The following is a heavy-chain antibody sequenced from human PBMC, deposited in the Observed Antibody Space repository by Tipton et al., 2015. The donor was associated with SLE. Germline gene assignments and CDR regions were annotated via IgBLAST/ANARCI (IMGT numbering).Heavy chain of an antibody. CDR1: GGPISRGRYY. V-gene: IGHV4-61*09. Sequence: TLSLTCTVSGGPISRGRYYWCWIRQPAGKGLEWIGHIYTSRSTNYNPSLTSRVTISVETSKNQFSLKLSSMTAADTAVYYCASCSRSDAFDIWGQGTMVTVSS. CDR3: ASCSRSDAFDI. D-gene: IGHD2-2*01. CDR2: IYTSRST. J-gene: IGHJ3*02.